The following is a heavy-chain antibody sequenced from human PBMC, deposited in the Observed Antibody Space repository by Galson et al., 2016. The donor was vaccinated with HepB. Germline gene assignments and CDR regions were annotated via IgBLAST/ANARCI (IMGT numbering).Heavy chain of an antibody. Sequence: SLRLSCAASGFIFSNYAMHWVRQAPGKGLEWVGVVSYDGNTKWYAGSVMGRFTISRDNSKNTLFPQMSSLRAEDTAVYYCARSQWFGELFYFDSWGQGTLVTVSS. CDR3: ARSQWFGELFYFDS. D-gene: IGHD3-10*01. CDR1: GFIFSNYA. V-gene: IGHV3-30-3*01. CDR2: VSYDGNTK. J-gene: IGHJ4*02.